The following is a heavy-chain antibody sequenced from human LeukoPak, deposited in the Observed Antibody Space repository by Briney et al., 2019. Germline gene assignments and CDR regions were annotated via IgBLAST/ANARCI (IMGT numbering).Heavy chain of an antibody. CDR1: GYTFSSHG. J-gene: IGHJ4*02. D-gene: IGHD6-13*01. V-gene: IGHV1-18*01. CDR3: ARGSTFSAAGYFDY. CDR2: ISGYNGNT. Sequence: GASVKVSCKASGYTFSSHGFSWVRQAPGQGLEWMGWISGYNGNTNYAQKLQGRVTMTTDTSTSTAYMELRSLRSDDTAVYYCARGSTFSAAGYFDYWGQGTLVTVSS.